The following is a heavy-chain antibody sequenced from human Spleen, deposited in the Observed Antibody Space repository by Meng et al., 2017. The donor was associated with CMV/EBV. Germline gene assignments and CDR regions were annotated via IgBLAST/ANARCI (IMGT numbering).Heavy chain of an antibody. Sequence: LSLTCAASGFTFSSYSMNWVRQAPGKGLKWVSSISSSSSYIYYADSVKGRFTISRDNAKNSLYLQMNSLRAEDTAVYYCARGGYQTYYDFWSGNFDYWGQGTLVTVSS. D-gene: IGHD3-3*01. J-gene: IGHJ4*02. V-gene: IGHV3-21*01. CDR2: ISSSSSYI. CDR3: ARGGYQTYYDFWSGNFDY. CDR1: GFTFSSYS.